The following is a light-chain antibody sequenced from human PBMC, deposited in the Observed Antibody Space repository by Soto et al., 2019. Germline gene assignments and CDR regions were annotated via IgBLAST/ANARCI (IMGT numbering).Light chain of an antibody. CDR1: KSVSSSY. CDR2: GAS. J-gene: IGKJ2*01. V-gene: IGKV3-20*01. Sequence: EIVLTQSPGTLSLSPGERATLSCRASKSVSSSYLAWYQQKPGQAPRLLIYGASSRATGIPDRFSGSGSGTDVTLTISRLEPEYFAVYYCQQYGSSPPYTFGQGTKLEI. CDR3: QQYGSSPPYT.